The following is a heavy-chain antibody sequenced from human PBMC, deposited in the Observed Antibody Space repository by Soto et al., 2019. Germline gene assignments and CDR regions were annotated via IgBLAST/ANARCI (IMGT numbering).Heavy chain of an antibody. J-gene: IGHJ6*02. V-gene: IGHV1-69*01. CDR3: ARAVIYGDDVGYYYYGMDV. D-gene: IGHD4-17*01. CDR2: IIPIFGTA. Sequence: QVQLVQSGAEVKKPGSSVKVSCKASGGTFSSYAISWVRQAPGQGLEWMGGIIPIFGTANYAQKFQGRVTITADESTSTAYMELSSLRSEDTAVYYCARAVIYGDDVGYYYYGMDVWGQGTTVTVSS. CDR1: GGTFSSYA.